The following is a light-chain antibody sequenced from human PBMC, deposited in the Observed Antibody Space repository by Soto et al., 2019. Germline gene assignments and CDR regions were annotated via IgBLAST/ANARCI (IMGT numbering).Light chain of an antibody. V-gene: IGKV3-20*01. CDR1: QSVSSRF. CDR3: QQYESSRT. Sequence: EIVLTQSPGTLSLSPGERATLSCRASQSVSSRFLAWYQQKPGQAPKVLIYGASTRATCIPDRFSGSGSGTDFTLTISRLEPEDFAVYYCQQYESSRTFGQGTKVEMK. J-gene: IGKJ1*01. CDR2: GAS.